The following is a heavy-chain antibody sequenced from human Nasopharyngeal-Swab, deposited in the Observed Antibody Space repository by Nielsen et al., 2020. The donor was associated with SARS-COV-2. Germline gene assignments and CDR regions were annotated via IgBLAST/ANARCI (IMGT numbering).Heavy chain of an antibody. D-gene: IGHD3-22*01. Sequence: GGSLRLSCAASGFTFSSYGMHWVRQAPGKGLEWVAFIRYDGSNKYYADSVKGRFTISRDNSKNTLYLQMNSLRAEDTAVYYCAKDYYGSSGYHPDAFDIWGQGTMVTVSS. CDR2: IRYDGSNK. J-gene: IGHJ3*02. V-gene: IGHV3-30*02. CDR1: GFTFSSYG. CDR3: AKDYYGSSGYHPDAFDI.